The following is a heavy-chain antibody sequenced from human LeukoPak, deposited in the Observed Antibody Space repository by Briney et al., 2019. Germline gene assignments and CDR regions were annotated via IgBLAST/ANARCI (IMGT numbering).Heavy chain of an antibody. CDR3: ARHMLSVEYSNWFDP. Sequence: SETLSLTCTVSGYSISSGYYWGWIRQPPGKGLEWIGSIYFSGTPYYNPSLKSRLTMSVDTSKNELSLQLKSVTAADTAVYYCARHMLSVEYSNWFDPWGQGTLVTVSS. J-gene: IGHJ5*02. CDR2: IYFSGTP. CDR1: GYSISSGYY. D-gene: IGHD3-10*02. V-gene: IGHV4-38-2*02.